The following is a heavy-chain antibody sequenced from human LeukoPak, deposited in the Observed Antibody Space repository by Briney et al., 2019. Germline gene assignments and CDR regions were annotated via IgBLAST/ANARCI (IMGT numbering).Heavy chain of an antibody. D-gene: IGHD3-16*01. J-gene: IGHJ5*01. CDR2: ISNSGARV. V-gene: IGHV3-23*01. CDR3: GKDILSYDYDQLPATTDS. Sequence: GGSLRLSCAASGFTFSSYAVSWVRQAPGRGLEWVSAISNSGARVYYADSVKGRFTISRDNSKNTLYLQMNSLRVEDTAVYYRGKDILSYDYDQLPATTDSWGQGTLVTVSS. CDR1: GFTFSSYA.